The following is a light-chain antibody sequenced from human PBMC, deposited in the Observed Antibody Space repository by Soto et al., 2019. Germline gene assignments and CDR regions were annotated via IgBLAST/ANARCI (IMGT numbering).Light chain of an antibody. CDR1: QDVSDS. CDR2: DAS. V-gene: IGKV1-33*01. Sequence: DIQMTQSPSSLSASVGDRLTLTCQASQDVSDSLIWYQVKPGNAPQLLMFDASKLETGVLSRFSGSGSGKDFTFTLSSLQPEDFETYYCQQYASLPPTFGGGTKVEIK. J-gene: IGKJ4*01. CDR3: QQYASLPPT.